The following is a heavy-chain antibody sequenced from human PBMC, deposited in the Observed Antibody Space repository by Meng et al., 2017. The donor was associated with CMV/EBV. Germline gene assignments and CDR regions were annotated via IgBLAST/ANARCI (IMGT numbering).Heavy chain of an antibody. CDR2: VSYDGGIT. CDR1: TLRNYA. J-gene: IGHJ4*02. Sequence: TLRNYAIHWVRQAPGRGLEWVAVVSYDGGITYYTDSVKGRFTISRDNSKNTMYLQMNSLRPEDTAVYYCAREGEITIIGYPTSTFDYWGLGTLVTVSS. V-gene: IGHV3-30-3*01. CDR3: AREGEITIIGYPTSTFDY. D-gene: IGHD3-22*01.